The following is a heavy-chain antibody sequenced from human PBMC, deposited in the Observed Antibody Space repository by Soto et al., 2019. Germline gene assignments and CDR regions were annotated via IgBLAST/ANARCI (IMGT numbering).Heavy chain of an antibody. CDR2: IYSGGST. CDR1: GFTASSNY. D-gene: IGHD6-13*01. CDR3: ARDVAAPDAFDI. J-gene: IGHJ3*02. V-gene: IGHV3-53*02. Sequence: EVQLVETGGGLIQPGGSLRLSCAASGFTASSNYMSWVRQAPGKGLEWVSVIYSGGSTYYADSVKGRFTISRDNSKNTLYLQMNSLRAEDTAVYYCARDVAAPDAFDIWGQGTMVTVSS.